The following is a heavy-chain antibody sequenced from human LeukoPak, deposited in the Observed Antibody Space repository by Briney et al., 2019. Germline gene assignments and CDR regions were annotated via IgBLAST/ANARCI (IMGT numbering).Heavy chain of an antibody. Sequence: SETLSLTCAVYRGSFSGYSWSWIRQPPGKGLEWIGEINHSGSTNYNPSLKSRVTISVDTSKDQFSLKLSSVTAADTAVYYCARLSTYLYYYGSGIDYWGQGTLVTVSS. J-gene: IGHJ4*02. CDR2: INHSGST. D-gene: IGHD3-10*01. CDR3: ARLSTYLYYYGSGIDY. CDR1: RGSFSGYS. V-gene: IGHV4-34*01.